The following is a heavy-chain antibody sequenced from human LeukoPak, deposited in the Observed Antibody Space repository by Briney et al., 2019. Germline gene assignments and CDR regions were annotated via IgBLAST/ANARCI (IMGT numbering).Heavy chain of an antibody. CDR2: ISSSSSYI. CDR1: GFTFSSYS. CDR3: ARDRGYSYGAEGMDV. J-gene: IGHJ6*02. V-gene: IGHV3-21*01. Sequence: GGCLRLSCAASGFTFSSYSMNWVRQAPGKGLEWVSSISSSSSYIYYADSVKGRFTISRDNAKNSLYLQMNSLRAEDTAVYYCARDRGYSYGAEGMDVWGQGTTVTVSS. D-gene: IGHD5-18*01.